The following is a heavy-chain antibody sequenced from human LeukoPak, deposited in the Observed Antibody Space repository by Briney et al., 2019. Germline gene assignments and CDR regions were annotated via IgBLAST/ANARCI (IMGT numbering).Heavy chain of an antibody. V-gene: IGHV4-30-4*01. CDR3: ARAREEADDAFDI. CDR2: IHFRGST. J-gene: IGHJ3*02. Sequence: SQTLSLTCTVSGGSISSGDYYWSWVRQPPGKGLEWIGYIHFRGSTYYNPSLKSRVTMSIDTSKNQFSLKLRSVTAADTAVYYCARAREEADDAFDIWGQGTMVTVSS. CDR1: GGSISSGDYY.